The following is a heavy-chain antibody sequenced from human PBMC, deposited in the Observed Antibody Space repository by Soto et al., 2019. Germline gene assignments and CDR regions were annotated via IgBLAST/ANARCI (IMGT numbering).Heavy chain of an antibody. CDR2: IYYSGST. D-gene: IGHD1-20*01. V-gene: IGHV4-39*01. Sequence: SETLSLTCTVSGGSISSSSYYWGWIRQPPGKGLEWIGSIYYSGSTYYNPSLKSRVTISVDTSKNQFSLKLSSVTAADTAVYYCARRGGYNWNSHFDYWGQGALVTVSS. J-gene: IGHJ4*02. CDR3: ARRGGYNWNSHFDY. CDR1: GGSISSSSYY.